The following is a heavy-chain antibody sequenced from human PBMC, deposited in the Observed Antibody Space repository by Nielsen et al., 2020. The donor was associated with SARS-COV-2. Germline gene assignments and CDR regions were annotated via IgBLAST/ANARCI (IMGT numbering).Heavy chain of an antibody. Sequence: ASVKVSCKASGYTFTTYYVHWVRQAPGQGLEWLGLINPSGGSINYAQRFQGRITMTRDTSTRIVYMELSSLRSEDTAVYYCARGDLLGVTWYYFDQWGQGTLVTVSS. CDR1: GYTFTTYY. CDR2: INPSGGSI. V-gene: IGHV1-46*01. CDR3: ARGDLLGVTWYYFDQ. J-gene: IGHJ4*02. D-gene: IGHD1-26*01.